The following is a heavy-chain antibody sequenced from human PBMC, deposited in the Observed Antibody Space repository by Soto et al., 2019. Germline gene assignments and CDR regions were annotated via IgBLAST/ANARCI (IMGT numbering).Heavy chain of an antibody. J-gene: IGHJ4*02. CDR3: AKATTYGGWFNPFDS. CDR2: LSGSGTST. Sequence: EVQLLESGGGLVQPGGSLRLSCAASGFSFVNYAMNWVRQAPGKGLEWVSGLSGSGTSTYYADSVKGRFTISRDNSRDTLFLQMNSLTADDTTVYYCAKATTYGGWFNPFDSWGQGALVTVSS. CDR1: GFSFVNYA. V-gene: IGHV3-23*01. D-gene: IGHD6-19*01.